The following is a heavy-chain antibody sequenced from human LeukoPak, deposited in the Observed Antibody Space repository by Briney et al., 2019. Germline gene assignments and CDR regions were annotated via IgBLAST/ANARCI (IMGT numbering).Heavy chain of an antibody. J-gene: IGHJ6*02. D-gene: IGHD5/OR15-5a*01. Sequence: GASVKVSCKASGYTFTGYYMHWVRQAPGQGLEWMGRINPNSGGTNYAQKFRGRVTMTRDTSISTAYMELSRLRSDDTAVYYCARVPRVSLYYGMDVWGQGTTVTVSS. CDR2: INPNSGGT. CDR1: GYTFTGYY. CDR3: ARVPRVSLYYGMDV. V-gene: IGHV1-2*06.